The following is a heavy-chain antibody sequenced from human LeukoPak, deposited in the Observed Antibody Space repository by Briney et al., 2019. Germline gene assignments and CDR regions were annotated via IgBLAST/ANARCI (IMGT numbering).Heavy chain of an antibody. Sequence: GGSLRLSCAASGFTFSSYSMNWVRQAPGKGLEWVSAISGSGGSTYYADSVKGRFTISRDNSKNTLYLQMNSLRAEDTAVYYCAKEPRLRFLEWPPSVIDPWGQGTLVTVSS. CDR2: ISGSGGST. D-gene: IGHD3-3*01. J-gene: IGHJ5*02. CDR1: GFTFSSYS. CDR3: AKEPRLRFLEWPPSVIDP. V-gene: IGHV3-23*01.